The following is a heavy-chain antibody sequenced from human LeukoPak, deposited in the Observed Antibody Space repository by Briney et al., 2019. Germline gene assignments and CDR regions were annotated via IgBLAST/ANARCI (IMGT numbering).Heavy chain of an antibody. J-gene: IGHJ3*02. Sequence: ASVKVSCKASGYIFGSYGMNWVRQAPGQGLEWVGWISGYDGVTNYAQALRGRVTMTTDTSTTTVYMHLRDLRSDDTPVYYCARDYRPDLGDHEIWGQGRMVTVSS. CDR1: GYIFGSYG. CDR3: ARDYRPDLGDHEI. D-gene: IGHD4-17*01. V-gene: IGHV1-18*01. CDR2: ISGYDGVT.